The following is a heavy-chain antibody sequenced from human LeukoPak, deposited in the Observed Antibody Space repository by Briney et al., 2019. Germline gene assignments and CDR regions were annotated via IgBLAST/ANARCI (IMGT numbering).Heavy chain of an antibody. J-gene: IGHJ5*02. CDR1: GDSISSDY. CDR2: IYRIGNT. CDR3: ARDKAHSYGRYFDP. Sequence: SETLPLTCSVSGDSISSDYWSWIRQPPGKGLEWIGYIYRIGNTDYNPSLKSRVTISVDTSKNQFSLKLTSVTAADTAVYYCARDKAHSYGRYFDPWGQGALVTVSS. D-gene: IGHD5-18*01. V-gene: IGHV4-4*08.